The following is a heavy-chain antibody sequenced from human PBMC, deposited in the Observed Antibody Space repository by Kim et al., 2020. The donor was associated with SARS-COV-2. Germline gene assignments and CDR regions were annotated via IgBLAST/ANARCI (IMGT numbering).Heavy chain of an antibody. CDR1: GYTFTSYG. CDR2: ISAYNGNT. Sequence: ASVKVSCKASGYTFTSYGISWVRQAPGQGLEWMGWISAYNGNTNYAQKPQGRVTMTTDTSTSTAYMELRSLRSDDTAVYYCARHDYGDYSPTYYFDYWGQGTLVTVFS. D-gene: IGHD4-17*01. J-gene: IGHJ4*02. V-gene: IGHV1-18*01. CDR3: ARHDYGDYSPTYYFDY.